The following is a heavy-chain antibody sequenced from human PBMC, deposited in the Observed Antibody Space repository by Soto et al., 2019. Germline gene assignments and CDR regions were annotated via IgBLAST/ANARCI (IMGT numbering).Heavy chain of an antibody. D-gene: IGHD2-8*02. J-gene: IGHJ6*02. CDR1: GFTFSRYG. Sequence: GGSLRLSCAASGFTFSRYGMHWVRQAPGKGLEWVAVIWYDGSNKYYADSVKGRFTISRDNSKNTLYLQMNSLRAEDTAVYYCARDTGYYYYGMDVWGQGTTVTVSS. CDR3: ARDTGYYYYGMDV. V-gene: IGHV3-33*01. CDR2: IWYDGSNK.